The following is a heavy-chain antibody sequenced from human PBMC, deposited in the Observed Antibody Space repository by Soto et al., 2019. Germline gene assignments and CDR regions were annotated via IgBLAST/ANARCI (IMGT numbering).Heavy chain of an antibody. CDR3: ARRYCSGGSCYSAYYYYGMDV. D-gene: IGHD2-15*01. CDR1: GYTFTSYG. J-gene: IGHJ6*02. Sequence: GASVKVSCKASGYTFTSYGISLVRQAPGQGLEWMGWISAYNGNTNYAQKLQGRVTMTTDTSTSTAYMELRSLRSDDTAVYYCARRYCSGGSCYSAYYYYGMDVWGQGTTVTVSS. V-gene: IGHV1-18*01. CDR2: ISAYNGNT.